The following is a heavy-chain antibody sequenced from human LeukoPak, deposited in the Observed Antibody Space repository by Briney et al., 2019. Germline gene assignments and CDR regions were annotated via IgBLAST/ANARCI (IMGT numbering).Heavy chain of an antibody. CDR1: GFTFGDYA. D-gene: IGHD3-9*01. CDR2: IRSKAYGGTT. Sequence: GGSLRLSCTASGFTFGDYAMSWFRQAPGKGLEWVGFIRSKAYGGTTEYAASVKGRFMISRDDSNSIAYLQMNSLKTEDTAVYYCTRDSPDLTGPTLPFDYWGQGTLVTVSS. CDR3: TRDSPDLTGPTLPFDY. V-gene: IGHV3-49*03. J-gene: IGHJ4*02.